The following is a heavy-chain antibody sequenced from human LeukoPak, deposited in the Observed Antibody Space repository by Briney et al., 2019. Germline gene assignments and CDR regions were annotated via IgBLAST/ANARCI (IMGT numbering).Heavy chain of an antibody. V-gene: IGHV3-23*01. CDR2: ISGSGGST. Sequence: GGSLRLSCAASGFTFSSYAMSWVRQAPGKGLEWVSAISGSGGSTYYADSVKGRFTISRDNSKNTLYLQMNSLRAEDTAVYYCAKDRRDTQGIIVVVVAPYYFDYWGQGTLVTVSS. J-gene: IGHJ4*02. D-gene: IGHD2-15*01. CDR3: AKDRRDTQGIIVVVVAPYYFDY. CDR1: GFTFSSYA.